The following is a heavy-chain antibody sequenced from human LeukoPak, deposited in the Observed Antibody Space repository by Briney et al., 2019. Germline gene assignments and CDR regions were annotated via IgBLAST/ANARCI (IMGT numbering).Heavy chain of an antibody. D-gene: IGHD3-22*01. J-gene: IGHJ3*02. CDR1: GYTFTSYY. V-gene: IGHV1-69*05. CDR2: IIPIFGTA. CDR3: ARDVPLATYYYDSSGPPYAFDI. Sequence: SVKVSCKASGYTFTSYYMHWVRQAPGQGLEWMGGIIPIFGTANYAQKFQGRVTITTDESTSTAYMELSSLRSEDTAVYYCARDVPLATYYYDSSGPPYAFDIWGQGTMVTVSS.